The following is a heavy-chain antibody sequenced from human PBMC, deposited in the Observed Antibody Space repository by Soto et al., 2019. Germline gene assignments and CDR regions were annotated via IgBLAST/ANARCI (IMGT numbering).Heavy chain of an antibody. CDR2: MYHSGST. CDR3: ARVPDY. J-gene: IGHJ4*02. D-gene: IGHD2-2*01. V-gene: IGHV4-30-2*01. Sequence: QLQLQESGSGLVKPSQTLSLTCAVSGGSISSGGYSWGWIRQPPGKGLEWIGYMYHSGSTYYNPSLKSRVTISIDRSKNQFSLKLSSVTAEDTAVYYCARVPDYWGQGILVTVSS. CDR1: GGSISSGGYS.